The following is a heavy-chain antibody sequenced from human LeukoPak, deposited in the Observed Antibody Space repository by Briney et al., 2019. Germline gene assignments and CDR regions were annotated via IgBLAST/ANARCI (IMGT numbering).Heavy chain of an antibody. D-gene: IGHD3-10*01. CDR2: VYYNVST. CDR1: GDSIRNYY. Sequence: PSEALSLTCTVSGDSIRNYYWNWIRQPPGKGLEWIGYVYYNVSTNYNPSLKSRVTISLDTSKSQFSLKLSSLTAADTAVYYCARDVKGFGELYFDPWGQGILVTVSS. CDR3: ARDVKGFGELYFDP. J-gene: IGHJ5*02. V-gene: IGHV4-59*01.